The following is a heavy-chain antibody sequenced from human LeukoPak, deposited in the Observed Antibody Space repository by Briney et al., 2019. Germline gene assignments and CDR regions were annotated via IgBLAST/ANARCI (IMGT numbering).Heavy chain of an antibody. CDR3: ARARGSSSSDY. D-gene: IGHD6-6*01. J-gene: IGHJ4*02. CDR2: IIPILGIA. Sequence: ASVKVSCKASGGTFSSYTISWVRQAPGRGLEWMGRIIPILGIANYAQKFQGRVTITADKSTSTAYMELSSLRSEDTAVYYCARARGSSSSDYWGQGTLVTVSS. CDR1: GGTFSSYT. V-gene: IGHV1-69*02.